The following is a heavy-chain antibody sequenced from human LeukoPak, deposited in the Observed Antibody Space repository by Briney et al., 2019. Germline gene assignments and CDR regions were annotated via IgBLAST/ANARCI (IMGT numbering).Heavy chain of an antibody. V-gene: IGHV3-66*01. D-gene: IGHD1-26*01. J-gene: IGHJ6*03. CDR1: EFSVGSNY. Sequence: GGSLRLSCAASEFSVGSNYMIWVRQAPGKGLEWVSLIYGGGSTYYADSVKGRFTISRDNSKNTLYLQMNSLSAEDTAVYYCARDQTKWEPLRRRDYYYMDVWGKGTTVTVSS. CDR3: ARDQTKWEPLRRRDYYYMDV. CDR2: IYGGGST.